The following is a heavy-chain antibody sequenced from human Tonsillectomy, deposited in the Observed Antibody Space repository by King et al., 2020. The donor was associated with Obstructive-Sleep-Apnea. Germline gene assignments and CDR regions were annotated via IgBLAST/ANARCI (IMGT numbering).Heavy chain of an antibody. CDR3: AGAAHTHYADY. CDR2: NYYSGST. Sequence: LQLPESGPGLVKPSQTLSLTCTVSGGSISSGGHYWSWIGQHPGKSLEWIGYNYYSGSTYYNPSLKSRLTISVDTSKNQFSLKLKSVTAADTAGYFCAGAAHTHYADYWRQATLVAVS. CDR1: GGSISSGGHY. J-gene: IGHJ4*02. D-gene: IGHD3-16*01. V-gene: IGHV4-31*03.